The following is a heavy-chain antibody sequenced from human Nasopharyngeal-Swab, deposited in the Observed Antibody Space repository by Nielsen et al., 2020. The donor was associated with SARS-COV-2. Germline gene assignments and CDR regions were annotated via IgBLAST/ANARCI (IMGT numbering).Heavy chain of an antibody. CDR1: GFTFSNYE. CDR2: ISSSGTTI. D-gene: IGHD1-26*01. CDR3: AREGVGAYYYYYHVDV. V-gene: IGHV3-48*03. J-gene: IGHJ6*02. Sequence: GESLKISCAASGFTFSNYEMNWVRQAPGKGLEWLSYISSSGTTIYYADSVKGRFTISRDNAKNSLYLQMSSLRAEDTAVYYCAREGVGAYYYYYHVDVWGQGTMVTVS.